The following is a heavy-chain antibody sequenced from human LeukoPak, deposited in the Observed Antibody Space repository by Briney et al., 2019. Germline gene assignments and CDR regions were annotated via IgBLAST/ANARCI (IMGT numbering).Heavy chain of an antibody. D-gene: IGHD2-15*01. CDR3: ANPGREVAVAGFDA. CDR2: ISGSGGST. CDR1: GFTFSSYA. J-gene: IGHJ5*02. Sequence: SGGSLRLSCAASGFTFSSYAMSWVRQAPGKGLEWVSAISGSGGSTYYADSVKGRFTISRDNSKNTLYLQMNSLRAEGTAVYYCANPGREVAVAGFDAWGQGTLVTVSS. V-gene: IGHV3-23*01.